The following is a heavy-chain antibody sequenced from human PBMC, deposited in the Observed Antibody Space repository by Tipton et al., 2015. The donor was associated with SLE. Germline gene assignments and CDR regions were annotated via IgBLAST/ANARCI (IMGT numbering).Heavy chain of an antibody. CDR1: GGSFNGYY. J-gene: IGHJ6*03. CDR2: INHSGST. CDR3: ARGLSSLVGFYYYYYMDV. Sequence: TLSLTCAVYGGSFNGYYWSWIRQPPGKGLEWIGEINHSGSTNYNPSLKSRVTISVDTSKNQFSLKLSSVTAADTAVYYCARGLSSLVGFYYYYYMDVWGKGTTVTVSS. D-gene: IGHD2-8*02. V-gene: IGHV4-34*01.